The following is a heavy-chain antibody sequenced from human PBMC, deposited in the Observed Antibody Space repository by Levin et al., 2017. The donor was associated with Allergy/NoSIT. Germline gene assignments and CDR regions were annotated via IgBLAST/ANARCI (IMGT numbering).Heavy chain of an antibody. CDR2: ISYDGSNK. Sequence: PGGSLRLSCAASGFXFRNYGMHWVRQAPGKGLEWVAVISYDGSNKYYADSVKGRFTISRDNSKNTLYLQIISLSLEDTALYYCARAQSDIFATYPFDNWGQGTLVTVSS. V-gene: IGHV3-30*03. J-gene: IGHJ4*02. CDR1: GFXFRNYG. CDR3: ARAQSDIFATYPFDN. D-gene: IGHD3-9*01.